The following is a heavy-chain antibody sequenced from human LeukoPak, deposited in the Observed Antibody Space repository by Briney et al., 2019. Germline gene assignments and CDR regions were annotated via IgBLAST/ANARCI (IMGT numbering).Heavy chain of an antibody. D-gene: IGHD4-11*01. CDR2: ISYDGSNK. CDR1: GFTFSSYA. CDR3: ASLPTEHYYYYGMDV. J-gene: IGHJ6*02. Sequence: GGSLRLSCAASGFTFSSYAMHWVRQAPGKGLEWVAVISYDGSNKYYADSVKGRFTISRDNSKNTLYLQVNSLRAEDTAVYYCASLPTEHYYYYGMDVWGQGTTVTVSS. V-gene: IGHV3-30-3*01.